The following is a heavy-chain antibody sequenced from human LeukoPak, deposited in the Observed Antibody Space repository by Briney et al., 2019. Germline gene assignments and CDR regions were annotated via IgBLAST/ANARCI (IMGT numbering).Heavy chain of an antibody. V-gene: IGHV5-51*01. J-gene: IGHJ6*02. CDR1: GYSFTNQW. Sequence: GESLKISCKGSGYSFTNQWIGWVRQMPGKGLEWMGIIYPGDSDTRYSPSFQGQVTISADKSISTAYLQWSSLKASDTAMYYCAGLGIAAAGQNNYYYYGMDVWGQGTTVTVSS. D-gene: IGHD6-13*01. CDR2: IYPGDSDT. CDR3: AGLGIAAAGQNNYYYYGMDV.